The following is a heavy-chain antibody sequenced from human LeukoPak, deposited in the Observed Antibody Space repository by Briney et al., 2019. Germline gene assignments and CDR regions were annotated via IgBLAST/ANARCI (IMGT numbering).Heavy chain of an antibody. Sequence: ASVKVSCKTSGYSFTGYYMEWVRQAPGQGLEWMGWINPNSGGTNYAQKFQGRVTMTRDTSISTAYMELSRLRSDDTAVYYCATPAPPNYDFWSGYSMDVWGQGTTVTVSS. D-gene: IGHD3-3*01. CDR1: GYSFTGYY. J-gene: IGHJ6*02. CDR3: ATPAPPNYDFWSGYSMDV. V-gene: IGHV1-2*02. CDR2: INPNSGGT.